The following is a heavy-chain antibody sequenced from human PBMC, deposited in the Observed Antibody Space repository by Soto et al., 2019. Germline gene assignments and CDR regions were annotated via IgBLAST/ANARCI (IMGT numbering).Heavy chain of an antibody. V-gene: IGHV4-34*01. CDR2: INHSGST. J-gene: IGHJ6*02. CDR3: GSVGYCSSTNCLFYYYHYGMDV. Sequence: SETLSLTCAVYGGSFSGYYWSWIRQPPGKGLEWIGEINHSGSTNYNPSLKSRVTISVDTSKNQFSLKLSSVTAADTAVYYCGSVGYCSSTNCLFYYYHYGMDVWGQGTTVTVSS. CDR1: GGSFSGYY. D-gene: IGHD2-2*03.